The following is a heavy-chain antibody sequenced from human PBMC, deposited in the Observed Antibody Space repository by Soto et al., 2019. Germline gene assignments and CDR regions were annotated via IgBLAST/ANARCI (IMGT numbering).Heavy chain of an antibody. CDR2: ISAYNGNT. V-gene: IGHV1-18*04. J-gene: IGHJ6*02. CDR3: ARGSSSGYYYYYYGMDV. CDR1: GYTFTSYG. D-gene: IGHD3-22*01. Sequence: RASVKVSCKASGYTFTSYGISWVRQAPGQGLEWTGWISAYNGNTNYAQKLQGRVTMTTDTSTSTAYMELRSLRSDDTAVYYCARGSSSGYYYYYYGMDVWGQGTTVTVSS.